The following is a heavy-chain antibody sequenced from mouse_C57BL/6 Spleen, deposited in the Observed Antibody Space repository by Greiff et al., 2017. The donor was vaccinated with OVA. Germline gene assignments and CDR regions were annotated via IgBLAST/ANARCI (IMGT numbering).Heavy chain of an antibody. CDR2: IHPNSGST. Sequence: VQLQQPGAELVKPGASVKLSCKASGYTFTSYWMHWVKQRPGQGLEWIGMIHPNSGSTNYNVKFKSKATLTVDKSSSTAYMQLSSLTSEDSAVYYCASERGIYDGYYDAMDYWGQGTSVTVSS. CDR3: ASERGIYDGYYDAMDY. CDR1: GYTFTSYW. J-gene: IGHJ4*01. D-gene: IGHD2-3*01. V-gene: IGHV1-64*01.